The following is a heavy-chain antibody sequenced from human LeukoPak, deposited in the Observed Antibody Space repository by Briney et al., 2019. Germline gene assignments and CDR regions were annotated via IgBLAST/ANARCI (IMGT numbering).Heavy chain of an antibody. Sequence: SETLSLTCTVSGASISTSYWSWIRQPPGKGLEWIGFIYYSGSTYYNPSLKSRVTISVDTSKNQFSLKLSSVTAADTAVYYCARSGSSSQYFQHWGQGTLVTVSS. J-gene: IGHJ1*01. CDR3: ARSGSSSQYFQH. V-gene: IGHV4-59*08. CDR2: IYYSGST. D-gene: IGHD1-26*01. CDR1: GASISTSY.